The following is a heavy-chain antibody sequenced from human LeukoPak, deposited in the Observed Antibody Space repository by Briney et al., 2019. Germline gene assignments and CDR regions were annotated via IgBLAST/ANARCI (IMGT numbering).Heavy chain of an antibody. Sequence: PGGSLRLSCGASGFTFSNSAIYWVRQAPGKGLEFVSVISTNGDRTYYADSVKGRFTISRDNSKNTLYLQMGSLRADDMAVYYCARGVAISSSGWYDTFDYWGQGALVTISS. V-gene: IGHV3-64*02. CDR2: ISTNGDRT. J-gene: IGHJ4*02. CDR3: ARGVAISSSGWYDTFDY. CDR1: GFTFSNSA. D-gene: IGHD6-19*01.